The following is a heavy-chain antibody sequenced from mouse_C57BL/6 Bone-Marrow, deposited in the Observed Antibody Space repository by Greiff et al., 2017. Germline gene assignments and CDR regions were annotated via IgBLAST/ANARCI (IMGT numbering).Heavy chain of an antibody. CDR3: ARGPPYYYGSSYWYFDV. D-gene: IGHD1-1*01. V-gene: IGHV1-47*01. J-gene: IGHJ1*03. Sequence: VQLQQSGAELVKPGASVKMSCKASGYTFTTYPIEWMTQNHGKSLEWIGNFHPYNDDTKYNEKFKGKATLTVEKSSSTVYLELSRLTSDDSAVYYCARGPPYYYGSSYWYFDVWGTGTTVTVSS. CDR1: GYTFTTYP. CDR2: FHPYNDDT.